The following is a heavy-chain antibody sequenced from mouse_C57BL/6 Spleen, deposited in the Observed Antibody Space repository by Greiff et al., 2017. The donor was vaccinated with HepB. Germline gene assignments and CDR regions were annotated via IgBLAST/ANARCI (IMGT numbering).Heavy chain of an antibody. CDR1: GFTFTDYY. D-gene: IGHD2-2*01. CDR3: AMPSTMVTTGFAY. J-gene: IGHJ3*01. Sequence: EVHLVESGGGLVQPGGSLSLSCAASGFTFTDYYMSWVRQPPGKALEWLGFIRNKANGYTTEYSASVKGRFTISRDNSQSILYLQMNALRAEDSATYYCAMPSTMVTTGFAYWGQGTLVTVSA. CDR2: IRNKANGYTT. V-gene: IGHV7-3*01.